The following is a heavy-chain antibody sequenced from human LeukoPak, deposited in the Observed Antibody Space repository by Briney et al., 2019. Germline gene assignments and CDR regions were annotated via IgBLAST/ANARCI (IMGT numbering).Heavy chain of an antibody. Sequence: SQTLSLTCAISGDSVSSNSAAWNWIRQSPSGGLEWLGRTCYRSKWYNDYAVSVKSRITINPDTSKNQFSLQLNSVTPEDTAVYYCARAGYSSGWVDAFDIWGQGTMVTVSS. D-gene: IGHD6-19*01. J-gene: IGHJ3*02. CDR3: ARAGYSSGWVDAFDI. CDR1: GDSVSSNSAA. V-gene: IGHV6-1*01. CDR2: TCYRSKWYN.